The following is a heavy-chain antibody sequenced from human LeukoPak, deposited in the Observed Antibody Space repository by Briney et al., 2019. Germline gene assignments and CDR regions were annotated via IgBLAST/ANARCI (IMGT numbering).Heavy chain of an antibody. D-gene: IGHD6-13*01. Sequence: PGGSLRLSCEASGFIFNSYWMHWVRQVPGEGLVWVSRISGDGSSTSNADSVKGRFTISRDNAKNTLYLQMNSLRVEDMAVYYCAAIAGGGRRAFDIWGQGTMVTVSS. V-gene: IGHV3-74*01. J-gene: IGHJ3*02. CDR2: ISGDGSST. CDR3: AAIAGGGRRAFDI. CDR1: GFIFNSYW.